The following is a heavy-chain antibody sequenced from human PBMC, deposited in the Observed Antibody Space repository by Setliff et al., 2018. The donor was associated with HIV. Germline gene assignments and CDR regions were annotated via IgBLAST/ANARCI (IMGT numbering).Heavy chain of an antibody. Sequence: PGESLKISCKGSRYSFSNYWIGWVRQMPGEGLGWMGINYPGDSDTRYSPSFQGQVTISADKSLSTAYLQWSSLKASDTSMYYCASSDFGGDSGHFQHWGQGTLVTVSS. D-gene: IGHD2-21*02. CDR1: RYSFSNYW. V-gene: IGHV5-51*01. J-gene: IGHJ1*01. CDR2: NYPGDSDT. CDR3: ASSDFGGDSGHFQH.